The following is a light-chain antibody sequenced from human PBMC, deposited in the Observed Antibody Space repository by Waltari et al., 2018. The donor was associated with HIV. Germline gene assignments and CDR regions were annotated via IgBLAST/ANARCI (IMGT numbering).Light chain of an antibody. CDR1: SSNIGRYNI. Sequence: QSALTQPASVSGSPGQSITISCTGTSSNIGRYNIVSWYQQHPGKAPKLMVYEVNQRPSGISNRVSVSKAGNTASLTISGLQAEDEADYYCCSFARSSTWVFGGGTKLSVL. V-gene: IGLV2-23*02. J-gene: IGLJ3*02. CDR2: EVN. CDR3: CSFARSSTWV.